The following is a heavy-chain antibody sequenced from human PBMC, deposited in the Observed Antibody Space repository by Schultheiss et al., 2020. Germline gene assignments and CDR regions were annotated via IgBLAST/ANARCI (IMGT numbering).Heavy chain of an antibody. Sequence: ASVKVSCKASGYIFTAFYMHWVRQAPGQGLEWMGWIDPNSGDTRCAQNFQGRVTMTRDTSITTAYIEVSSLTSDDTAVFYCALLEYSGSQFHYWGQGTLVTVYS. CDR2: IDPNSGDT. CDR1: GYIFTAFY. D-gene: IGHD5-12*01. V-gene: IGHV1-2*02. J-gene: IGHJ4*02. CDR3: ALLEYSGSQFHY.